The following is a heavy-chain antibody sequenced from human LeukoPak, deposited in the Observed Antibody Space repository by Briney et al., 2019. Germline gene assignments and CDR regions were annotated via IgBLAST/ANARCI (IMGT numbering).Heavy chain of an antibody. D-gene: IGHD6-13*01. CDR3: AKGVAAADPDAFDI. J-gene: IGHJ3*02. CDR1: GFTFSSYG. V-gene: IGHV3-30*18. CDR2: ISYDGSNK. Sequence: GGSLRLSCAASGFTFSSYGMHWVRQAPGKGLEWVAVISYDGSNKYYADSVKGRFTISRDNSKNTLYLQMNSLRAEGTAVYYCAKGVAAADPDAFDIWGQGTMVTVSS.